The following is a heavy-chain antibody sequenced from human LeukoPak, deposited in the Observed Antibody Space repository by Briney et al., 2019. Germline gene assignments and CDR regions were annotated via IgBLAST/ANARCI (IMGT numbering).Heavy chain of an antibody. CDR3: AKVGGTMVRGAGFDY. J-gene: IGHJ4*02. D-gene: IGHD3-10*01. CDR1: GFTFSSYG. CDR2: IRYDGSNK. Sequence: GGSLRLSCAASGFTFSSYGMHWVRQAPGKGLEWVAFIRYDGSNKYYADSVKGRFTISRDNSKNTLYLQMNSLRAEDTAVYYCAKVGGTMVRGAGFDYWGQGTLVTVSS. V-gene: IGHV3-30*02.